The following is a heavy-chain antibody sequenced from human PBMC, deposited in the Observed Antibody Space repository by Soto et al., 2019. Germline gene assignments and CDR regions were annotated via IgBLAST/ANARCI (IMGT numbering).Heavy chain of an antibody. D-gene: IGHD6-6*01. V-gene: IGHV3-11*01. Sequence: QVQLVESGGGLVKPGGSLRLSCAASGFTFSGYNMSWIRQAPGKGLEWVSYITSSGSNTFDAESVKGRLTISRDNTMNLLYLQINILGAEDTAVYYCARRVTISSAHHFDHWGQGTLVTVSS. CDR2: ITSSGSNT. CDR1: GFTFSGYN. J-gene: IGHJ4*02. CDR3: ARRVTISSAHHFDH.